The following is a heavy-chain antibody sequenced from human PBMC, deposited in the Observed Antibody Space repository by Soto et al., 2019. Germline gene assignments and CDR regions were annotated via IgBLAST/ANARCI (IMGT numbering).Heavy chain of an antibody. CDR2: IIPTFGTA. CDR3: ARSRGDSSGYYSPWAEYFQH. Sequence: QVQLVQSGAEVKKPGSSVKVSCKASGGTFSSYAISWVRQAPGQGLEWMGGIIPTFGTANYAQKFQGRVTITADESTSTAYMELSSLRSEDTAVYYCARSRGDSSGYYSPWAEYFQHWGQGTLVTVSS. CDR1: GGTFSSYA. V-gene: IGHV1-69*01. J-gene: IGHJ1*01. D-gene: IGHD3-22*01.